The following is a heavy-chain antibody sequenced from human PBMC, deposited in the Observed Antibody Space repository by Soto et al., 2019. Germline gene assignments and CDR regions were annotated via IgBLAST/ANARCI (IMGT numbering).Heavy chain of an antibody. D-gene: IGHD6-19*01. V-gene: IGHV3-23*01. J-gene: IGHJ3*02. Sequence: EVQLLESGGGLVQPGGSLRLSCTTSGFTYSTYAMSWVRQAPGKGLEWVSVISGNGGTTYYADSVKGRFTISRDNSKRTVYRQRNSLKAGDTAIFFGARGGGGSGWSDAFDIWGQGTMVTVSS. CDR2: ISGNGGTT. CDR1: GFTYSTYA. CDR3: ARGGGGSGWSDAFDI.